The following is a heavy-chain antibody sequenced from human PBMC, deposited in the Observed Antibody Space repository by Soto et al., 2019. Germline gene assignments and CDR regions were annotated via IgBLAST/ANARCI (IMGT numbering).Heavy chain of an antibody. V-gene: IGHV4-59*08. Sequence: QVQLQESGPGLVKPSETLSLTCTVSGGSSSSYYWSWIRQPPGKGLEWIGYIYYSGSTNYTPSLKSRVTISVDTSKNQFSLKLSSVTAADTAVYYCARHEAEWEGDFDYWGQGTLVTVSS. J-gene: IGHJ4*02. D-gene: IGHD1-26*01. CDR2: IYYSGST. CDR1: GGSSSSYY. CDR3: ARHEAEWEGDFDY.